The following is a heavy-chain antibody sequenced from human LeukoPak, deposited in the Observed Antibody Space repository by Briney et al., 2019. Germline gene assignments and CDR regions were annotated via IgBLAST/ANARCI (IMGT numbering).Heavy chain of an antibody. V-gene: IGHV3-30*04. CDR1: GFIFSSFA. Sequence: PGRSLRLSCAASGFIFSSFAMHWVRQAPGKGLEWVAFISYEGRNKYYADYVKGRFTISRDNSKNTLYLQMNSLRAEDTAVYHCARDYYYDTTGSDTFDIWGQGTMVTVSS. D-gene: IGHD3-22*01. J-gene: IGHJ3*02. CDR2: ISYEGRNK. CDR3: ARDYYYDTTGSDTFDI.